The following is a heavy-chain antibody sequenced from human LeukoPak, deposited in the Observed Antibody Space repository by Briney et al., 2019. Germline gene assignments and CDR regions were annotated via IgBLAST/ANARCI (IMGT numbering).Heavy chain of an antibody. Sequence: ETLSLTCTVSGGSISSSSYYWGWIRQPPGKGLEWIGSIHYSGSTYYNPSLKSRLTISADTSKNQFSLKLSSVTAADTAVYYCARRDIVATISTWGQGTLVTVSS. CDR3: ARRDIVATIST. J-gene: IGHJ4*02. V-gene: IGHV4-39*01. D-gene: IGHD5-12*01. CDR2: IHYSGST. CDR1: GGSISSSSYY.